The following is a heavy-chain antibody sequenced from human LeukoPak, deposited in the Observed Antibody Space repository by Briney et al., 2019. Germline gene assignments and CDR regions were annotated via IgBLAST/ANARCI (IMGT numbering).Heavy chain of an antibody. CDR2: INHSGST. CDR3: ARGVPATVWDY. Sequence: SETLSLTCAVYGGSFSGYYWSWIRQSPGKGLEWIGEINHSGSTNYNPSLKSRVTISVDTSKNQFSLELSSVTAADTAVYYCARGVPATVWDYWGQGTLVTVSS. V-gene: IGHV4-34*01. D-gene: IGHD2-2*01. J-gene: IGHJ4*02. CDR1: GGSFSGYY.